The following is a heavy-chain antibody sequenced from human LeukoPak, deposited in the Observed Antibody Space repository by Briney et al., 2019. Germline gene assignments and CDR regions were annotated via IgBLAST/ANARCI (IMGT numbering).Heavy chain of an antibody. V-gene: IGHV4-30-4*01. CDR3: AREWGVNDFWSGSPWFDP. CDR1: GGSISSGDYY. J-gene: IGHJ5*02. Sequence: PSETLSLTCTVSGGSISSGDYYWSWIRQPPGKGLEWIGYIYYSGSTYYNPSLKSRVTISVDTSKNQFSLKLSSVTAADTAVYYCAREWGVNDFWSGSPWFDPWGQGTLVTVSS. CDR2: IYYSGST. D-gene: IGHD3-3*01.